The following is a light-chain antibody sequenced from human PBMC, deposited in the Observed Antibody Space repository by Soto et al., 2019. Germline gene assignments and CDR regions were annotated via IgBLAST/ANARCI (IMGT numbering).Light chain of an antibody. J-gene: IGKJ2*01. CDR3: QQYNSYSYT. CDR1: QSISSW. Sequence: DIQMTQSPSTLSASVGDRVTITCRASQSISSWLAWYQQKPGKALKLLIDKASSLESGVPSRFSGSGSGTEFTLTISSLQPDDFATYYCQQYNSYSYTFGQGTKVDIK. CDR2: KAS. V-gene: IGKV1-5*03.